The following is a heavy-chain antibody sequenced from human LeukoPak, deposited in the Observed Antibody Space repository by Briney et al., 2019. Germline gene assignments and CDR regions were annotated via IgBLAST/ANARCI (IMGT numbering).Heavy chain of an antibody. J-gene: IGHJ4*02. CDR2: INHSGST. CDR3: ARDRGYSGYGE. D-gene: IGHD5-12*01. V-gene: IGHV4-34*01. CDR1: GGSFSGYY. Sequence: SETLSLTCAVYGGSFSGYYWSWIRQPPGKGLEWIGEINHSGSTNYNPSLKSRVTISVDTSKNQFSLKLSSVTAADTAVYYCARDRGYSGYGEWGQGTLVTVSS.